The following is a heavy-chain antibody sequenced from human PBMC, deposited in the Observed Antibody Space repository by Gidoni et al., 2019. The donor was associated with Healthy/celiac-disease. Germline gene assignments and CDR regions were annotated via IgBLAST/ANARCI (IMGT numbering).Heavy chain of an antibody. Sequence: EVQLVESGGGLVQPGGSLRLSCAASGFTFRSYSMNWVRQAPGKGLEWVSYISSSSSTIYYADSVKGRFTISRDNAKNSLYLQMNSLRDEDTAVYYCARDGSYDSSGYPRGMDVWGQGTTVTVSS. CDR1: GFTFRSYS. CDR3: ARDGSYDSSGYPRGMDV. D-gene: IGHD3-22*01. CDR2: ISSSSSTI. V-gene: IGHV3-48*02. J-gene: IGHJ6*02.